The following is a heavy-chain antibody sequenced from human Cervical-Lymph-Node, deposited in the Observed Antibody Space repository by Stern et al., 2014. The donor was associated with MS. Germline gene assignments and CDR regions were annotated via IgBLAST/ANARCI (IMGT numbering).Heavy chain of an antibody. D-gene: IGHD4-17*01. J-gene: IGHJ4*02. Sequence: QVQLVQSGAEVQKPGASVKVSCTASGYTFTSYVLHWVRQAPGQSLEWMGWINAGNGNTKYAHKFQCRVTFSRDTSASTAYMEMSSLRSEDTAVFYCARDYGDFDWTPVSRFDYCGQGTQVTVSS. V-gene: IGHV1-3*01. CDR1: GYTFTSYV. CDR3: ARDYGDFDWTPVSRFDY. CDR2: INAGNGNT.